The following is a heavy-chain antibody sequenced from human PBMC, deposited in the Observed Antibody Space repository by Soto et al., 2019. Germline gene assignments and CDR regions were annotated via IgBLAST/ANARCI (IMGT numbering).Heavy chain of an antibody. V-gene: IGHV3-33*01. CDR3: AREGYPDQLWFPTGHYYGMDV. D-gene: IGHD5-18*01. J-gene: IGHJ6*02. CDR2: IWYDGSNK. Sequence: GGSLRLSCAASGFTFSSYGMHWVRQAPGKGLEWVAVIWYDGSNKYYADSVKGRFTISRDNSKNTLYLQMNSLRAEDTAVYYCAREGYPDQLWFPTGHYYGMDVWGQGTTVTVSS. CDR1: GFTFSSYG.